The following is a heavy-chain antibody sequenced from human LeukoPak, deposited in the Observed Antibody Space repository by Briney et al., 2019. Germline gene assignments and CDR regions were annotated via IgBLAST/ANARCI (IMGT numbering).Heavy chain of an antibody. V-gene: IGHV1-18*04. J-gene: IGHJ4*02. CDR1: GYTFTSYG. D-gene: IGHD2-2*01. CDR2: ISGYNGNT. CDR3: ARATRYCSTTTCWAQIYYFDY. Sequence: ASVKVSCKASGYTFTSYGFSWVRQAPGQGLEWMGWISGYNGNTNYAQKVQGRVTMTTDTSTSTAYMELRSLRSDDTAVYYCARATRYCSTTTCWAQIYYFDYWGQGTLVTVS.